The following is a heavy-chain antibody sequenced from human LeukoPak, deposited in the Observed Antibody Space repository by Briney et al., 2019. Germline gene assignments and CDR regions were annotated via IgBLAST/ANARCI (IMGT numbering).Heavy chain of an antibody. CDR1: GFTFSSYS. CDR2: ISSSSSYI. Sequence: GGSLRLSCAASGFTFSSYSMNWVCQAPGKGLEWVSSISSSSSYIYYADSVKGRFTISRDNAKNSLYLQMNSLRAEDTAVYYCAILPGGVAGTGFDPWGQGTLVTVSS. D-gene: IGHD1-26*01. J-gene: IGHJ5*02. V-gene: IGHV3-21*01. CDR3: AILPGGVAGTGFDP.